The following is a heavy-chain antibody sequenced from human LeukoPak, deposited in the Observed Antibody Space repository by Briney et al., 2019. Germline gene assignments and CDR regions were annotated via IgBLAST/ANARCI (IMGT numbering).Heavy chain of an antibody. J-gene: IGHJ4*02. CDR1: AFIFSDYS. CDR3: ARDLGYCTNGVCHTRFVY. V-gene: IGHV3-7*03. Sequence: GGSQRLFCEGSAFIFSDYSMNWVRQTPGKGLEGVASIKEDGSERQYVDSVKGRFSISRDNTKGSLYLQLNSLRAEDTAVYYCARDLGYCTNGVCHTRFVYWGQGTLVAVSS. D-gene: IGHD2-8*01. CDR2: IKEDGSER.